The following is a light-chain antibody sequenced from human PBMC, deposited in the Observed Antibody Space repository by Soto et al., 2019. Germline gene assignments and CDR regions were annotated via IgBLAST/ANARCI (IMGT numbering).Light chain of an antibody. CDR2: EVN. Sequence: IVMTQTPRSLSVTPGHPASISCKSSQILLHSDGKTYLYWYLQKPGQSPQLLIYEVNIRFSGVPDRFSGGGSGTDFTLKISRVQAEDVGLYYCMQSMQLPITFGQGTRLEIK. V-gene: IGKV2D-29*02. CDR1: QILLHSDGKTY. CDR3: MQSMQLPIT. J-gene: IGKJ5*01.